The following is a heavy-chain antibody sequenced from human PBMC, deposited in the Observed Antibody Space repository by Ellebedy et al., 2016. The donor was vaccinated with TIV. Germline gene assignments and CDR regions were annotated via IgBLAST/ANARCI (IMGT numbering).Heavy chain of an antibody. CDR3: ARAPVKGSSGWYNPTYYYYYMDV. D-gene: IGHD6-19*01. CDR1: GYTFIGYG. V-gene: IGHV1-18*01. Sequence: ASVKVSXXASGYTFIGYGINWVRQAPGQGLEWMGWISGYNGDTNYAQKFQGRVTMTTDTSTSTAYMDLRSLTSDDTAAYYCARAPVKGSSGWYNPTYYYYYMDVWGKGTTVTVSS. CDR2: ISGYNGDT. J-gene: IGHJ6*03.